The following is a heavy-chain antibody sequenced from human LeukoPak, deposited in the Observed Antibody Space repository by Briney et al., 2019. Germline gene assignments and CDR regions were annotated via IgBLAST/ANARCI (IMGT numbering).Heavy chain of an antibody. V-gene: IGHV4-34*01. Sequence: SETLSLTCAVYGGSFSGYYWSWIRQPPGKGLEWIGEINHSGSTNYNPSLKSRVTISVDTSKNQFSLKLSSVTAADTAVYYCARQAPACSSTGCPYYFDYWGQGTLVTVSS. D-gene: IGHD2-2*01. CDR2: INHSGST. CDR3: ARQAPACSSTGCPYYFDY. J-gene: IGHJ4*02. CDR1: GGSFSGYY.